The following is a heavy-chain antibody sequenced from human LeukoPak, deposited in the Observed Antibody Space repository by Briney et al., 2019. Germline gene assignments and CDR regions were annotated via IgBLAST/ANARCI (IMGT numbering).Heavy chain of an antibody. CDR3: ARVQLYYDPTYYYYYYMDV. CDR2: MNPNSGDT. V-gene: IGHV1-8*01. J-gene: IGHJ6*03. Sequence: ASVKVSCKASGYTFTSYDINWVRQATGQGLEWMGWMNPNSGDTGYAQKFQGRVTMTRNTSISTAYMELSSLRSEDTAVYYCARVQLYYDPTYYYYYYMDVWGKGTTVTISS. CDR1: GYTFTSYD. D-gene: IGHD3-3*01.